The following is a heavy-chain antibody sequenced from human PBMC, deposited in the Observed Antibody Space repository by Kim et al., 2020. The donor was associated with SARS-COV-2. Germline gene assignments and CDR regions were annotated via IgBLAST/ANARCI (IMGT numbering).Heavy chain of an antibody. Sequence: GGSLRLSCAASGFTFSSYGMHWVRQAPGKGLEWVAVISYDGSNKYYADSVKGRFTISRDNAKNTLYLQMNSLRAEDTAVYYCAKGLGYISSSDFDYWGQ. CDR3: AKGLGYISSSDFDY. V-gene: IGHV3-30*18. CDR1: GFTFSSYG. CDR2: ISYDGSNK. D-gene: IGHD6-6*01. J-gene: IGHJ4*02.